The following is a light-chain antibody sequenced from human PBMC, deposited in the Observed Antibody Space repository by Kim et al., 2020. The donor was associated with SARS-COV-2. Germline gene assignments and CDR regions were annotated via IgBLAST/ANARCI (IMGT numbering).Light chain of an antibody. V-gene: IGLV3-1*01. CDR2: QDS. CDR3: QAWDSSIRV. J-gene: IGLJ3*02. CDR1: KLGDKY. Sequence: VSPGQTASITCSGDKLGDKYACWYQQKPGQSPVLVIYQDSKRPSGIPERFSGSNSGNTATLTISGTQAMDEADYYCQAWDSSIRVFGGGTQLNVL.